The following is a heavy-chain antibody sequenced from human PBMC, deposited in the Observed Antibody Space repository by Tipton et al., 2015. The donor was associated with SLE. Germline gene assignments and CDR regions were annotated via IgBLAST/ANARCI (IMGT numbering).Heavy chain of an antibody. CDR3: GKDMAPYRSSSLDY. V-gene: IGHV3-43D*03. CDR2: ITWDGGST. J-gene: IGHJ4*02. CDR1: GFTFGDYA. Sequence: SLRLSCAASGFTFGDYAMHWVCQAPGKGLEWVSLITWDGGSTFYGDSVKGRFTIFRDNDKDSLYLQMNSLRPEDTAFYYCGKDMAPYRSSSLDYWGQGTLVTVSS. D-gene: IGHD6-6*01.